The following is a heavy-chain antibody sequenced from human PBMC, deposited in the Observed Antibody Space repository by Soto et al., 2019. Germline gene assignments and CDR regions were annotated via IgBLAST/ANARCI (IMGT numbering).Heavy chain of an antibody. Sequence: LSLTCAVYGGSFSGYYWSWIRQPPGKGLEWIGEINHSGSTNYNPSLKSRVTISVDTSKNQFSLKLSSVTAADTAVYYCARGLAVLLWFGDWSPGYGMDVWGQGTTVTVSS. CDR3: ARGLAVLLWFGDWSPGYGMDV. V-gene: IGHV4-34*01. CDR2: INHSGST. CDR1: GGSFSGYY. D-gene: IGHD3-10*01. J-gene: IGHJ6*02.